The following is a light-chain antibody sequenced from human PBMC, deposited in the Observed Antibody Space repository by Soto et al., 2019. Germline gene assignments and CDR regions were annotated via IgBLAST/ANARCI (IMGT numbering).Light chain of an antibody. CDR2: GAS. V-gene: IGKV3-20*01. CDR1: QSVSSSQ. Sequence: EIVLTQSPGTLSLSPGERATLSCRASQSVSSSQLAWYQQNPGQAPRLLIYGASSRATGIPDRFSGSGSGTYFTLTISGLEHEDSAVYYCQQYGSSPLYTFGQGTKLEIK. J-gene: IGKJ2*01. CDR3: QQYGSSPLYT.